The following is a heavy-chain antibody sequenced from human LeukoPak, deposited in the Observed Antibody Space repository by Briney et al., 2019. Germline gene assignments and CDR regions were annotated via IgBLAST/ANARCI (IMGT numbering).Heavy chain of an antibody. Sequence: VASVKVSCKASGYTFTGYYMHWVRQAPGQGLEWMGWINPNSGGTNYAQKFQGRVTMTRDTSISTAYMELSRLRSDDTAVYYCARSAIVGATRNWFDPWGQGTLVTVSS. CDR3: ARSAIVGATRNWFDP. CDR1: GYTFTGYY. J-gene: IGHJ5*02. CDR2: INPNSGGT. D-gene: IGHD1-26*01. V-gene: IGHV1-2*02.